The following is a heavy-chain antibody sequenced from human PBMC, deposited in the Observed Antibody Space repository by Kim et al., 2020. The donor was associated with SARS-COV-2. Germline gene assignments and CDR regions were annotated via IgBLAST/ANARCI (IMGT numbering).Heavy chain of an antibody. CDR2: INHSGST. Sequence: SETLSLTCAVYGGSFSGYYWSWIRQPPGKGLEWIGEINHSGSTNYNPSLKSRVTISVDTSKNQFSLKLSSVTAADTAVYYCARDGSDGPRLNWFDPWGQG. D-gene: IGHD3-10*01. CDR1: GGSFSGYY. V-gene: IGHV4-34*01. CDR3: ARDGSDGPRLNWFDP. J-gene: IGHJ5*02.